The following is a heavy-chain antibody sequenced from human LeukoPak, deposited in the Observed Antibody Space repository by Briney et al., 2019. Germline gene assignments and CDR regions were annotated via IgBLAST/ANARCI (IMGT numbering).Heavy chain of an antibody. Sequence: GGSLRLSCAASGFTFSDHYMDWVRQAPGKGLEWVGRTRNKAKSYTTEYAASVKGRFTISRDDSKNSLYLQMTSLKIKDTAIYYCAKYNIDWGPGYWGQGTLVTVSS. J-gene: IGHJ4*02. CDR1: GFTFSDHY. V-gene: IGHV3-72*01. CDR2: TRNKAKSYTT. D-gene: IGHD3-9*01. CDR3: AKYNIDWGPGY.